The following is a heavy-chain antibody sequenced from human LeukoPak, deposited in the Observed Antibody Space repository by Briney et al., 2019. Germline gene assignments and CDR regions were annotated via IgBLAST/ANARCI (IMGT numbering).Heavy chain of an antibody. J-gene: IGHJ4*02. CDR1: GFTFSSYG. V-gene: IGHV3-23*01. D-gene: IGHD3-10*01. CDR2: IAGSGGRT. Sequence: GGSLRLSCGASGFTFSSYGLHWVRQAPGKGLEWVSAIAGSGGRTYYTHSVKGRFTISRDNSKNTLFLQMNSLRAEDTAVYYCAREGWFGELSLDYWGQGTLVTVSS. CDR3: AREGWFGELSLDY.